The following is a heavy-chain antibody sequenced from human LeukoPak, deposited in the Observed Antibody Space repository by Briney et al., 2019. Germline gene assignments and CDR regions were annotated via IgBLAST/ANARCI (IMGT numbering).Heavy chain of an antibody. J-gene: IGHJ6*02. Sequence: SETLSLTCAVYGGSFSGYYWSWIRQPPGKGLEWIGEINHSGSTNYNPSLKSRVTISVDTSKNQFSLKLSSVTAADTAVYYCARGRRIVAVVAATPRVYYYYGMDVWGQGTTVTVSS. V-gene: IGHV4-34*01. D-gene: IGHD2-15*01. CDR1: GGSFSGYY. CDR2: INHSGST. CDR3: ARGRRIVAVVAATPRVYYYYGMDV.